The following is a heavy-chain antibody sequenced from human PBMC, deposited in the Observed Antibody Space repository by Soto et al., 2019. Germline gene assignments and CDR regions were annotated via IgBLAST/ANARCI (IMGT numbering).Heavy chain of an antibody. Sequence: SQTMSLPCAVSGDPMHSLDWRSWIRQPPGKGLEWIGAVRPAGSTNYNAALSSRVIVSVDESKNQLSLRLTSVTAADTAVYYCTRLRLRVTTSACFTYWGQGILV. CDR2: VRPAGST. CDR1: GDPMHSLDW. J-gene: IGHJ4*01. CDR3: TRLRLRVTTSACFTY. V-gene: IGHV4-4*02. D-gene: IGHD3-16*01.